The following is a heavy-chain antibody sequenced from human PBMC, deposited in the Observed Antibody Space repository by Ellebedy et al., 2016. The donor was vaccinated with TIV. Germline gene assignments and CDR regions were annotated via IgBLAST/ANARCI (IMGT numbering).Heavy chain of an antibody. V-gene: IGHV3-30*02. Sequence: GESLKISCAASGFTFSDFGMHWVRQAPGKGLEWVTFIQYDGTNKYYTDSVKGRFTISRDTSKNTLYLEMNSLRVEDTAVYYCAKDQVDYWGQGTLVTVSS. CDR2: IQYDGTNK. CDR1: GFTFSDFG. J-gene: IGHJ4*02. CDR3: AKDQVDY.